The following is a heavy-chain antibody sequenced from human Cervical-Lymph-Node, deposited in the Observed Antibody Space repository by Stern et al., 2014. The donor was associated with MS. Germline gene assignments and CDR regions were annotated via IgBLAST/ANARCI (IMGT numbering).Heavy chain of an antibody. CDR2: IYPDDSDI. CDR1: GYTFTNNW. D-gene: IGHD1-1*01. CDR3: ARPPPRRKWDDPNYGMDV. J-gene: IGHJ6*02. V-gene: IGHV5-51*03. Sequence: VQLVQSGAEVKKPGESLKISCKGSGYTFTNNWIAWVRQMLGKGLEWMGIIYPDDSDIRYSPSLQGQVTISADKSISTAYLQWSSLKAADSAVYYWARPPPRRKWDDPNYGMDVWGQGTTVTVSS.